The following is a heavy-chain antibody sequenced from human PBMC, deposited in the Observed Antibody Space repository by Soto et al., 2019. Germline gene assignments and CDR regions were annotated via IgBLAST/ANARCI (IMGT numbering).Heavy chain of an antibody. D-gene: IGHD3-10*01. CDR3: ARDGRLLWFGELLYTLPYGMDV. CDR1: GGSISSYY. Sequence: PSETLSLTYTVSGGSISSYYLSWIRQPPGKGLEWIGYIYYSGSTNYNPSLKSRVTISVDTSKNQFSLKLSSVTAADTAVYYCARDGRLLWFGELLYTLPYGMDVWGQGTTVTVSS. V-gene: IGHV4-59*01. J-gene: IGHJ6*02. CDR2: IYYSGST.